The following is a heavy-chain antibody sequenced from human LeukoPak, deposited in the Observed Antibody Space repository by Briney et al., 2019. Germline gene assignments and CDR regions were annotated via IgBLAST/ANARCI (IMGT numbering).Heavy chain of an antibody. CDR3: ARDNPPLWELDAFDI. CDR1: GGSISSSSYY. D-gene: IGHD1-26*01. V-gene: IGHV4-39*07. Sequence: SETLSLTCTVSGGSISSSSYYWGWIRQPPGKGLEWIGSIYYSGSTYYNPSLKSRVTISVDKSKNQFSLKLSSVTAADTAVYYCARDNPPLWELDAFDIWGQGTMVTVSS. CDR2: IYYSGST. J-gene: IGHJ3*02.